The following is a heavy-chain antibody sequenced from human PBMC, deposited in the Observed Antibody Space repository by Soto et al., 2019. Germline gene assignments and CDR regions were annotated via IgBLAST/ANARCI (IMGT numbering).Heavy chain of an antibody. CDR2: ISSNGGST. J-gene: IGHJ4*02. V-gene: IGHV3-64*01. D-gene: IGHD6-6*01. Sequence: PGGSLRLSCAASGFTFSSYAMHWVRQAPGKGLEYVSAISSNGGSTYYANSVKGRFTISRDNSKNTLYLQMGSLRAEDMAVYYWAREGIADRFFDYWGQGTLVTVSS. CDR1: GFTFSSYA. CDR3: AREGIADRFFDY.